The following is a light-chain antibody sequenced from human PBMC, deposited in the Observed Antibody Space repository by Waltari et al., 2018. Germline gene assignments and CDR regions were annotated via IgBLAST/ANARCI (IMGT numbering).Light chain of an antibody. V-gene: IGLV1-44*01. CDR1: SSNIGSNT. J-gene: IGLJ3*02. CDR3: AAWDDSLNAWV. CDR2: SNQ. Sequence: QSVLTQPPSASGTPGQSVTISCSGSSSNIGSNTVNWYQQLPGTAPQLLIYSNQQRPSGVPDRFSASKSGTSASLAISGLQSGDGADFYCAAWDDSLNAWVFGGGTKLTVL.